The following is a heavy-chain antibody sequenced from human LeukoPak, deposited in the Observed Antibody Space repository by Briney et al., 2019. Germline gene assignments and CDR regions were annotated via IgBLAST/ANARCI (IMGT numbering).Heavy chain of an antibody. Sequence: GGSLRLSCAASGFTFSNAWMTWVRQAPGKGLECIGFIKNKTDGGTTDSATPVKGRFTVSRDDSKNTLYLQMNSLKTEDTAVYYCTTWSSQFDYWGQGTLVTVSS. D-gene: IGHD6-6*01. J-gene: IGHJ4*02. CDR2: IKNKTDGGTT. CDR1: GFTFSNAW. CDR3: TTWSSQFDY. V-gene: IGHV3-15*01.